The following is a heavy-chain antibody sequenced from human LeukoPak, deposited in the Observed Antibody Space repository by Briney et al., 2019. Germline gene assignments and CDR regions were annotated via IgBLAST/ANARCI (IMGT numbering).Heavy chain of an antibody. J-gene: IGHJ4*02. D-gene: IGHD2-21*02. CDR2: IYTSGST. CDR3: AREYCGGDCYLDY. V-gene: IGHV4-4*07. CDR1: GGSITNYY. Sequence: SETLSLTCTVSGGSITNYYWSWIRQPAGKGLEWIGRIYTSGSTNYNPSLKSRVTMSVDTSKNQFSLKLSSVTAADTAVYYCAREYCGGDCYLDYWGQGTLVTVSS.